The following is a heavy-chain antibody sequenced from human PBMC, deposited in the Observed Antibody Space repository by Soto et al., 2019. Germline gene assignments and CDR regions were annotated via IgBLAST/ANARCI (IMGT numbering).Heavy chain of an antibody. D-gene: IGHD2-2*01. J-gene: IGHJ4*02. V-gene: IGHV3-30*18. Sequence: PVGSLRLSCAASGFTFSSYGMHWVRQAPGKGLEWVAVISYDGSNKYYADSVKGRFTISRDNSKNTLYLQMNSLRAEDTAVYYCAKDSPSWPFDYWGQGTLVTVSS. CDR1: GFTFSSYG. CDR3: AKDSPSWPFDY. CDR2: ISYDGSNK.